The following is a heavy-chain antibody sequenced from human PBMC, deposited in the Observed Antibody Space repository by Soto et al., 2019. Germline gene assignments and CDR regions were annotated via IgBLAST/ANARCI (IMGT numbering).Heavy chain of an antibody. CDR3: ARGKYYDFWSGSGTFDV. J-gene: IGHJ6*04. D-gene: IGHD3-3*01. CDR1: GFTFSSYG. CDR2: IWYDGSNK. V-gene: IGHV3-33*01. Sequence: GGSLRLSCAASGFTFSSYGMHWVRQAPGKGLEWVAVIWYDGSNKYYADSVKGRFTISRDNSKNTLYLQMNSLRAEDTAVYYCARGKYYDFWSGSGTFDVWGKGTTVTVSS.